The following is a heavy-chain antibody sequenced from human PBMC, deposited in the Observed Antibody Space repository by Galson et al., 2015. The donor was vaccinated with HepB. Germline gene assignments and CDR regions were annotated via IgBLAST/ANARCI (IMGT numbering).Heavy chain of an antibody. CDR1: GGSISSYY. D-gene: IGHD3-3*01. V-gene: IGHV4-59*08. Sequence: ETLSLTCTVSGGSISSYYWSWIRQPPGKGLEWIGYIYYSGSTNYNPSLKSRVTISVDTSKNQFSLKLSSVTAADTAVYYCARHQMEGNYDFWSGYWYFDLWGRGTLVTVSS. J-gene: IGHJ2*01. CDR2: IYYSGST. CDR3: ARHQMEGNYDFWSGYWYFDL.